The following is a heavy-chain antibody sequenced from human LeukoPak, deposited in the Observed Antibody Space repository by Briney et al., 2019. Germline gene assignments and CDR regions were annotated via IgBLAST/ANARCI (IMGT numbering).Heavy chain of an antibody. CDR2: ISSSSSYI. Sequence: GGSLRLSCAASGFTFSSYSMNWVRQAPGKGLEWVSSISSSSSYIYYADSVKGRFTISRDNAKNSLYLQMNSLRAEDTAVYYCARDRGGTHYVDYWGQGTLVIVSS. D-gene: IGHD1-26*01. J-gene: IGHJ4*02. V-gene: IGHV3-21*01. CDR1: GFTFSSYS. CDR3: ARDRGGTHYVDY.